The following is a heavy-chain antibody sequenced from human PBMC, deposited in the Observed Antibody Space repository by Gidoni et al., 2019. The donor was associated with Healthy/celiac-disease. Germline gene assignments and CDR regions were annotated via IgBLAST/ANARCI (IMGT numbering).Heavy chain of an antibody. CDR3: ARPGQLRGFDY. CDR1: GYSFPSYW. J-gene: IGHJ4*02. V-gene: IGHV5-51*01. Sequence: EVQLFQSGAEVKKPGESLTISCKVSGYSFPSYWIGWVRQRPGKGLEWMGIIYPGDSDTRYSPSFQGKVTISADKSISTAYLQWSSLKASDTAMYYWARPGQLRGFDYWGQGTLVTVSS. CDR2: IYPGDSDT. D-gene: IGHD2-2*01.